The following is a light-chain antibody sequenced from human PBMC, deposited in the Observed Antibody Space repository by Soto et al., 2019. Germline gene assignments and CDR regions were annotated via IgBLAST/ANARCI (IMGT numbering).Light chain of an antibody. CDR3: QQYNNWPGT. V-gene: IGKV3-15*01. Sequence: EILLTQSPGTVSLSPWEIATLSCRASQSVSSSYLAWYQQKPGQAPRLLIYGAGTRAAGVPARFSGRGSGTEFTLTISSLQSEDFGVYYCQQYNNWPGTFGQGTKVDIK. J-gene: IGKJ1*01. CDR1: QSVSSSY. CDR2: GAG.